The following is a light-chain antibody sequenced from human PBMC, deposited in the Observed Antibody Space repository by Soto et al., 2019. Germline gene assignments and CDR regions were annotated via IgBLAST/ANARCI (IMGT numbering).Light chain of an antibody. Sequence: QSALSQPPSASGSPGQSVTISCTGTSSDIGASTYVSWYQQHPGRAPNLIIYEVTKRPSGVPDRFSGSKSGNTASLTVSGLQADDEADYYCSSYAGNNNLLFGGGTQLTVL. J-gene: IGLJ2*01. CDR3: SSYAGNNNLL. CDR1: SSDIGASTY. CDR2: EVT. V-gene: IGLV2-8*01.